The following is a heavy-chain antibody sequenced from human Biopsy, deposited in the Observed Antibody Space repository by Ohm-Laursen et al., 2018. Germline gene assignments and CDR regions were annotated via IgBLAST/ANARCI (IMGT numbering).Heavy chain of an antibody. CDR2: IFYRGST. J-gene: IGHJ4*02. Sequence: PGTLSLTCTVSGGSISNNNYYWGWIRQPPGKGLEWIGSIFYRGSTHYKPSLKSRVNISVDTSKNQFSLKLNSVTAADTAVYYCARLGSGDYFPTFFDFWGQGALVTVSS. V-gene: IGHV4-39*01. CDR3: ARLGSGDYFPTFFDF. D-gene: IGHD5-12*01. CDR1: GGSISNNNYY.